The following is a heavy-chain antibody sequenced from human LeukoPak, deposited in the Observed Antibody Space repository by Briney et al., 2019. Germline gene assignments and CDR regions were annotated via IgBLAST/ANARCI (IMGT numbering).Heavy chain of an antibody. CDR3: ARAPNRATGMDV. J-gene: IGHJ6*04. D-gene: IGHD5-12*01. Sequence: PSETLSLTCTVSGGSISSGSYYWSWIRQPPGKGLEWIGYMYHSGGTYYNPSLKSRITISLGRSKNHFSLKLTSVTAADTAVYYCARAPNRATGMDVWGKGTTVTVSS. V-gene: IGHV4-30-2*01. CDR2: MYHSGGT. CDR1: GGSISSGSYY.